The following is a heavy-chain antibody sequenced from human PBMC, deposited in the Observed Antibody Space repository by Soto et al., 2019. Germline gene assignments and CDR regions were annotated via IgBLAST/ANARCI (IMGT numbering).Heavy chain of an antibody. D-gene: IGHD6-13*01. J-gene: IGHJ4*02. V-gene: IGHV3-30-3*02. Sequence: GALRLACAASVFTVNSFDMHWVRQAPGKGLEWVAGISYDGTNKHYAASVKGRFTVSRDNSGNTLYLQMNTLRDEDTAVYYFANMAAAATGWGQGTLVTVSS. CDR1: VFTVNSFD. CDR2: ISYDGTNK. CDR3: ANMAAAATG.